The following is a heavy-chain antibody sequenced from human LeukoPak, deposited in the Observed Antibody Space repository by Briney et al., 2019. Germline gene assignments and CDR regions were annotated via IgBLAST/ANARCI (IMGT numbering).Heavy chain of an antibody. CDR1: GGSISSYY. CDR3: ARGHKAFDI. Sequence: LGTLSLTCTVAGGSISSYYWSWIRQPPGKGLEYIGYIYYSGYTNYNPSLKSRVTISVYTSKNQFSLQLSSVTAADTAVYYCARGHKAFDIWGQGTMVTVSS. J-gene: IGHJ3*02. V-gene: IGHV4-59*01. CDR2: IYYSGYT.